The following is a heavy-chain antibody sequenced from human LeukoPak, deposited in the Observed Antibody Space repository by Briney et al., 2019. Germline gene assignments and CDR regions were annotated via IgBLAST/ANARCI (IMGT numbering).Heavy chain of an antibody. CDR3: AREPFWSGYYSNLHFDY. D-gene: IGHD3-3*01. CDR1: GFTFSSYA. V-gene: IGHV3-23*01. CDR2: ISGSSGST. J-gene: IGHJ4*02. Sequence: GGSLRLSCAASGFTFSSYAMSWVRQAPGKGLEWVSAISGSSGSTYYADSVKGRFTISRDNAKNSLYLQMNSLRAEDTAVYYCAREPFWSGYYSNLHFDYWGQGTLVTVSS.